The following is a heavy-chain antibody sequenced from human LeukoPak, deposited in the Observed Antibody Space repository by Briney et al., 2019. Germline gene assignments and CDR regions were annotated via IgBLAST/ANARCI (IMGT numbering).Heavy chain of an antibody. CDR2: ISASGGST. Sequence: GGALRLSCAASGFTLSSSAMSWVRQVPGKGLEWVSGISASGGSTYYADSVRGRFTISRDNSKNTLYVQMNSLRDEDTAVYYGAKDQRWESPHYLDPWRQGTLLTVSS. J-gene: IGHJ5*02. CDR3: AKDQRWESPHYLDP. CDR1: GFTLSSSA. D-gene: IGHD1-26*01. V-gene: IGHV3-23*01.